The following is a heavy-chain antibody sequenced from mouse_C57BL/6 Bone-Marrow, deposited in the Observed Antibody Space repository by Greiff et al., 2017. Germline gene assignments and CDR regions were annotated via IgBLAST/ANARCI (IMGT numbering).Heavy chain of an antibody. CDR1: GFNIKDYY. CDR3: ASPLMPYYYGSY. V-gene: IGHV14-2*01. J-gene: IGHJ2*01. Sequence: EVKLMESGAELVKPGASVKLSCTASGFNIKDYYMHWVKQRTEQGLEWIGRIDPEDGETKYAPKFQGKATITADTPSNTAYLQLSSLTSEDTAVXYCASPLMPYYYGSYWGQGTTLTVSS. D-gene: IGHD1-1*01. CDR2: IDPEDGET.